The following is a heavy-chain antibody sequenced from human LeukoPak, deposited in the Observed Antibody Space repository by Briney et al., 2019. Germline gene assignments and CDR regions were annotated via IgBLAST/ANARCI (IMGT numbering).Heavy chain of an antibody. V-gene: IGHV4-39*07. CDR2: IYYSGST. D-gene: IGHD3-22*01. Sequence: SETLSLTCTVSGGSISGSSYYWGWIRQPPGKGLEWIGSIYYSGSTYYNPSLKSRVTISVDTSKNQFSLKLSSVTAADTAVYYCARVAVVRLRTYYYDSSGYYFSQGFDPWGQGTLVTVSS. J-gene: IGHJ5*02. CDR1: GGSISGSSYY. CDR3: ARVAVVRLRTYYYDSSGYYFSQGFDP.